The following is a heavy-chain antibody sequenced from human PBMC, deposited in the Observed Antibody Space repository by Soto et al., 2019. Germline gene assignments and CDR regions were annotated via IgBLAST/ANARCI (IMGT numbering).Heavy chain of an antibody. CDR1: GFTFSSYS. CDR2: ISSSSSYI. J-gene: IGHJ4*02. Sequence: PGGSLRLSCAVSGFTFSSYSMNWVRQAPGKGLEWVSSISSSSSYIYYADSVKGRFTISRDNAKNSLYLQMNSLRAEDTAVYYCARERPPYSRGWYFGYWGQGTLVTVS. CDR3: ARERPPYSRGWYFGY. D-gene: IGHD6-19*01. V-gene: IGHV3-21*01.